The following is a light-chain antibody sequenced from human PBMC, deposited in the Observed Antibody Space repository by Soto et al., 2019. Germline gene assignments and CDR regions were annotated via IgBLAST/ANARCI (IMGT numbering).Light chain of an antibody. Sequence: QSALTQPASVSGSPGQSITISCTGTSSDVGSYDLVSWYQQHPGNAPKLMIYEVSKRPSGVSDRFSGSKSGNTASLTISGLQAEDEADYYCSSYTSSSTKVVFGGGTKLTVL. V-gene: IGLV2-14*02. CDR2: EVS. J-gene: IGLJ2*01. CDR1: SSDVGSYDL. CDR3: SSYTSSSTKVV.